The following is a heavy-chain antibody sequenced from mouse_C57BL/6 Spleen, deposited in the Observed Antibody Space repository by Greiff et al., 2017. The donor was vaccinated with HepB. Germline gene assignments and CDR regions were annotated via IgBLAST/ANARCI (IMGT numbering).Heavy chain of an antibody. CDR3: SRTDGDDVEAWFAY. V-gene: IGHV1-39*01. J-gene: IGHJ3*01. Sequence: EVQLQQSGPELVKPGASVKISCKASGYSFTDYNMNWVKQSNGKSLEWIGVINPNYGTNSYNQKFKGKATLPVDQSSSTAYMQLNSMTSEDSAVYDCSRTDGDDVEAWFAYWGQGTLVTVSA. CDR1: GYSFTDYN. CDR2: INPNYGTN. D-gene: IGHD2-2*01.